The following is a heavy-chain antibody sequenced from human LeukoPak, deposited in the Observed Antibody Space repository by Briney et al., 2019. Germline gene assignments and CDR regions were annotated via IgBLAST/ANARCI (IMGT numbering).Heavy chain of an antibody. CDR3: ASAPFSNREF. CDR2: ISYNGNT. J-gene: IGHJ4*02. V-gene: IGHV4-59*01. D-gene: IGHD4-11*01. CDR1: GGSITNYY. Sequence: SETLSLTCTVSGGSITNYYRTWIRQPPGKGLEWIGYISYNGNTNYNPSLKSRVTISIDTSKKQLYLRLGSVTATDMSVYYRASAPFSNREFWGQGTLVTVSS.